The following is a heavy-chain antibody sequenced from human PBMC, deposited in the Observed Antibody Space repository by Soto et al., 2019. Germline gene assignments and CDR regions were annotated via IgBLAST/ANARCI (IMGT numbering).Heavy chain of an antibody. CDR3: ARDRGSYGYNWFDP. Sequence: LSLTCTVSGGSISSGGYYWSWIRQHPGKGLEWIGYIYYSGSTYYNPSLKSRVTISVDTSKNQFSLKLSSVTAADTAVYYCARDRGSYGYNWFDPWGQGTLVTVSS. CDR1: GGSISSGGYY. D-gene: IGHD5-18*01. CDR2: IYYSGST. J-gene: IGHJ5*02. V-gene: IGHV4-31*03.